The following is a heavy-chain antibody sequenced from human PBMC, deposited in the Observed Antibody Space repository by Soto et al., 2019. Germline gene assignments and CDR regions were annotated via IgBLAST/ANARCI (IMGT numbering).Heavy chain of an antibody. Sequence: QITLKESGPTLVKPTQTLTLTCTFSGFSLSTSGVGVGWIRQPPGKALEWLALIYWNDDKRYSPSLKSRLTIPTATSKNQAVLTMTNMDPVETTKYYCEHIPQPLEEAGIGLFWYFDLWGRGTLVTVSS. CDR1: GFSLSTSGVG. J-gene: IGHJ2*01. V-gene: IGHV2-5*01. CDR2: IYWNDDK. CDR3: EHIPQPLEEAGIGLFWYFDL. D-gene: IGHD6-13*01.